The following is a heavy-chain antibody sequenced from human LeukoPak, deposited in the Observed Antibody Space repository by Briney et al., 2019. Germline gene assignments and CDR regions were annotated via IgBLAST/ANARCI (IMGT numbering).Heavy chain of an antibody. V-gene: IGHV3-13*01. CDR2: IGTAGEI. CDR3: ARAAYSSTWYSRYFDL. D-gene: IGHD6-13*01. Sequence: GGSLRLSCVASGFTFRSYDMHWVRQATGKGLEWVSGIGTAGEIYYPGSVKGRFTISRENAKNSLYLQMNSLRAGDTAVYYCARAAYSSTWYSRYFDLWGRGTLVTVSS. CDR1: GFTFRSYD. J-gene: IGHJ2*01.